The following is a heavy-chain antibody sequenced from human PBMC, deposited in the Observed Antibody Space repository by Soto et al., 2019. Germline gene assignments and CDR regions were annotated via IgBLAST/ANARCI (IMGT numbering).Heavy chain of an antibody. D-gene: IGHD3-10*01. J-gene: IGHJ6*02. V-gene: IGHV4-31*03. Sequence: SETLSLTCTVSCGSISSGGYYWSWIRQHPGKGLEWIGYIYYSGSTYYNPSLKSRVTISVDTSKNQFSLKLSSVTAADTAVYYCARALDSVMVRGPYMDVWGQGTTVTVSS. CDR2: IYYSGST. CDR3: ARALDSVMVRGPYMDV. CDR1: CGSISSGGYY.